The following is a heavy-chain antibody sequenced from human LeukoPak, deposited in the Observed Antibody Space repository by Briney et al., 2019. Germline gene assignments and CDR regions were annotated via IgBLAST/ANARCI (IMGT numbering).Heavy chain of an antibody. CDR2: INPNSGGT. CDR1: GYTFTGYY. J-gene: IGHJ4*02. CDR3: ASVGRNPDIVVVPAAYYFDY. D-gene: IGHD2-2*01. Sequence: ASVKVSCKASGYTFTGYYMHWVRQAPGQGLEWMGWINPNSGGTNYAQKFQGRVTITADESTSTAYMELSSLRSEDTAVYYCASVGRNPDIVVVPAAYYFDYWGQGTLVTVSS. V-gene: IGHV1-2*02.